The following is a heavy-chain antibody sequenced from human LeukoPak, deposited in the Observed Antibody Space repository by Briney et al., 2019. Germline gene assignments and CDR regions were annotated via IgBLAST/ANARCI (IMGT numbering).Heavy chain of an antibody. J-gene: IGHJ4*02. CDR2: IHYSGST. V-gene: IGHV4-31*03. D-gene: IGHD3-22*01. Sequence: SETLSLTCTVSGVSITSGGNCWSWIRQRPGKGLEWIGYIHYSGSTYYNPSLKSRITISVDTSKNQFSLKLNSVTAADTAVYYCAREGYYYDSSGPIDSWGQGTLVTVSS. CDR1: GVSITSGGNC. CDR3: AREGYYYDSSGPIDS.